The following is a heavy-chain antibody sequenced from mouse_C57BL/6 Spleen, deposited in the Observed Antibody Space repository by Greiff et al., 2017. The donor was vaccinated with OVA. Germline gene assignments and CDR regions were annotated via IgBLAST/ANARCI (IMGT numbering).Heavy chain of an antibody. CDR3: ARDPREFAY. Sequence: EVNVVESGGGLVKPGGSMGGGWAASGFTFSSYAISFVRQTPEKRLDRVATISDGGSYTYYPDNVKGRFTISRDNAKNNLYLQMSHLKSEDTAMYYCARDPREFAYWGQGTLVTVSA. CDR1: GFTFSSYA. CDR2: ISDGGSYT. J-gene: IGHJ3*01. V-gene: IGHV5-4*01.